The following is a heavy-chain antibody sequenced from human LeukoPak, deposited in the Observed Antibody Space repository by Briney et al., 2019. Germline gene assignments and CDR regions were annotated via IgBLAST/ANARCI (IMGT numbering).Heavy chain of an antibody. J-gene: IGHJ3*02. D-gene: IGHD3-10*01. Sequence: ASVKVSCKASGYTFTGYYMHWVRQAPGQGLEWMGWINPNSGGTNYAQKFQGRVTMTRDTSISTAYMELSRLRSDDTAVYYCARDLAHITMVRGVVDDAFDIWGQGTMVTVSS. CDR2: INPNSGGT. CDR3: ARDLAHITMVRGVVDDAFDI. V-gene: IGHV1-2*02. CDR1: GYTFTGYY.